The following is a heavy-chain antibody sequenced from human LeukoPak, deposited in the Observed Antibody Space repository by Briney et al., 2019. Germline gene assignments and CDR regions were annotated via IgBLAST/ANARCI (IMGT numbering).Heavy chain of an antibody. CDR2: ISADGSSA. J-gene: IGHJ4*02. Sequence: GGPLNLSCAASGFPSSSYWMNWVRQPPGEGLVWVSRISADGSSATYADSVKGRFTISRDNAKNSLYLQMDSLRDDDTAVYYCAREYSGIDYWGQGTLVTVSS. D-gene: IGHD2-21*01. CDR3: AREYSGIDY. CDR1: GFPSSSYW. V-gene: IGHV3-74*01.